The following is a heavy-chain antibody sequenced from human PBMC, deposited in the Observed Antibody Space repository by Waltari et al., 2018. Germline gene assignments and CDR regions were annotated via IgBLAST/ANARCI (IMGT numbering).Heavy chain of an antibody. Sequence: QVQLVQSGAEVKKPGSSVKVSCKASGGTFSSYAISWVRQAPGPGLEWMGGIIPIFGTANYAQKFQGRVTITAEESTSTAYMGLSSLRSEDTAVYYCARSITIFNWFDPWGQGTLVTVSS. CDR2: IIPIFGTA. D-gene: IGHD3-3*01. J-gene: IGHJ5*02. CDR3: ARSITIFNWFDP. CDR1: GGTFSSYA. V-gene: IGHV1-69*01.